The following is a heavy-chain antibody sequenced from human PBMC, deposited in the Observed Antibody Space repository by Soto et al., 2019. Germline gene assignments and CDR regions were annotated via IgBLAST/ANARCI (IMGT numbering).Heavy chain of an antibody. D-gene: IGHD3-16*01. Sequence: TSETLSLTCTVSGGSISSYYWSWIRQPPGKGLEWIGYIYYSGSTNYNPSLKSRVTISVDTSKNQFSLKLSSVTAADTAVYYCARHLICDVFDYWGQGTLVTVSS. J-gene: IGHJ4*02. CDR3: ARHLICDVFDY. V-gene: IGHV4-59*01. CDR2: IYYSGST. CDR1: GGSISSYY.